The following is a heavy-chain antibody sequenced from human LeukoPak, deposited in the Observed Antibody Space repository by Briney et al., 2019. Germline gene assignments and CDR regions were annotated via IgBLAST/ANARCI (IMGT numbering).Heavy chain of an antibody. CDR2: INPNSGAT. CDR3: ARVKKLMPEFEF. CDR1: GYTFIDYY. D-gene: IGHD2-2*01. J-gene: IGHJ4*02. V-gene: IGHV1-2*02. Sequence: ASVKVSCKSSGYTFIDYYIHWVRQAPGQGLEWMGWINPNSGATKYAQKFQGRVSMTRDTSINTAYMDLTNLRSDDTAIFYCARVKKLMPEFEFWGQGTMVTVSS.